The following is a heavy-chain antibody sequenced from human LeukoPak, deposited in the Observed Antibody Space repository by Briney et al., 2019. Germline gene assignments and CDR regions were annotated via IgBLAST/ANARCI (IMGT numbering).Heavy chain of an antibody. CDR1: GGSIISSSYY. Sequence: SETLSLTCTVSGGSIISSSYYWGWIRQPPGKGLEWIGSIYYTGSTYYNPSLRSRVTMSVDTSKNQFSLKLSSVTAADTAVYYCARLRSGGSGSYPGEGDYWGQGTLVTVSS. CDR3: ARLRSGGSGSYPGEGDY. V-gene: IGHV4-39*07. D-gene: IGHD3-10*01. CDR2: IYYTGST. J-gene: IGHJ4*02.